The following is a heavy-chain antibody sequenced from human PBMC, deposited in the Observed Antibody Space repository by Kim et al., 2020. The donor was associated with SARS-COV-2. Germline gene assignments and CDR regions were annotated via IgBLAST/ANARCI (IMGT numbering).Heavy chain of an antibody. CDR3: ARDGGIAAHTVHYYYMDV. CDR1: GGSISSYY. Sequence: SETLSLTCTVSGGSISSYYWSWIRQPPGKGLEWIGYIYYSGSTNYNPSLKSRVTISVDTSKNQFSLKLSSVTAADTAVYYCARDGGIAAHTVHYYYMDVWGKGTTVTVSS. D-gene: IGHD6-13*01. J-gene: IGHJ6*03. CDR2: IYYSGST. V-gene: IGHV4-59*01.